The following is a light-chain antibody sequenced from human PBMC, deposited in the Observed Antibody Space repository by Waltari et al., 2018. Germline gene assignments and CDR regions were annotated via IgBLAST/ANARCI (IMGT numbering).Light chain of an antibody. CDR2: AAS. J-gene: IGKJ1*01. Sequence: DIQMTQSPSSLYASVGDRVTITCQASQSINTFLNWYQQKPGRAPKVLIYAASRLLSGVPSRFSGSRYGTDFTLTITSLQPEDFATYFCQQSYISPPGTFGQGTKVEIK. V-gene: IGKV1-39*01. CDR3: QQSYISPPGT. CDR1: QSINTF.